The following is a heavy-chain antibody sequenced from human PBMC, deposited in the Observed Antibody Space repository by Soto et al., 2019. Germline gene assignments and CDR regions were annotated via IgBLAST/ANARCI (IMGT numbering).Heavy chain of an antibody. Sequence: QITLNESGPTVVRPTETLTLTCRFSGFSLTTSGVGVGWIRQSPGKAPKWLALILWDDDKRYSASLKSRLTITKDSSKNLVVLTVSVLEPTDTATYYCAHRVLRTVFGLVTTSAIYFDFWGQVTPVAVAS. D-gene: IGHD3-3*01. V-gene: IGHV2-5*02. J-gene: IGHJ4*02. CDR1: GFSLTTSGVG. CDR2: ILWDDDK. CDR3: AHRVLRTVFGLVTTSAIYFDF.